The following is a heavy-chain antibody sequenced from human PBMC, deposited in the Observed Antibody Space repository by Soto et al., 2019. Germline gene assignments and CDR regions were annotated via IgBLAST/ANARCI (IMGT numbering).Heavy chain of an antibody. Sequence: EVQLVESGGGLVQPGGSLRLSCAASGFTFSSYRMSWVRQAPGKGLEWVANIKQDGSEKYYVDSVKGRFTISRDNAKNSLYLQMNSLRAEDTAVYYCAREGPGATTYYYMDVWGKGTTVTVSS. CDR3: AREGPGATTYYYMDV. CDR2: IKQDGSEK. J-gene: IGHJ6*03. CDR1: GFTFSSYR. V-gene: IGHV3-7*01. D-gene: IGHD1-26*01.